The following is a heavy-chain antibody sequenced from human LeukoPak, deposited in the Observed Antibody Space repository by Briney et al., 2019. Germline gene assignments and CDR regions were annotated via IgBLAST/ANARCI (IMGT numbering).Heavy chain of an antibody. Sequence: GGSLRLSCAASGFTFSDYYMSWIRQAPGKGLEWVSYISSSDSTIYYADSVMGRFTISRDNAKNSLYLQLNGLRAEDTAVYYCARDGSRYCSSTSCYSGYYYYGMDVWGQGTTVTVSS. CDR1: GFTFSDYY. CDR3: ARDGSRYCSSTSCYSGYYYYGMDV. J-gene: IGHJ6*02. V-gene: IGHV3-11*01. CDR2: ISSSDSTI. D-gene: IGHD2-2*01.